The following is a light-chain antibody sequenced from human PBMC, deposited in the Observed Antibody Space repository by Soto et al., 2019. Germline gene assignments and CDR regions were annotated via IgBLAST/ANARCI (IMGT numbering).Light chain of an antibody. CDR1: ALPTLY. CDR2: KDS. V-gene: IGLV3-25*03. Sequence: SYELTQPPSLSVSLGQTATITCSGDALPTLYAYWYQQKPGQAPVLVIFKDSERPSGIPERFSGSSSGKTATLTISGVQAEDEADYSCQSADSSNSYGVFGGGTKLTVL. J-gene: IGLJ2*01. CDR3: QSADSSNSYGV.